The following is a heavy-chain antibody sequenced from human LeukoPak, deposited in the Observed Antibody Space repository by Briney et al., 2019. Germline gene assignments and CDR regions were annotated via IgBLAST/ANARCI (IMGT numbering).Heavy chain of an antibody. J-gene: IGHJ4*02. CDR2: INQDGSEK. CDR3: ARDRSGSY. D-gene: IGHD3-3*01. Sequence: PGGSLRLSCAASGITFSGYWMSCVSQAPGKGLEWVATINQDGSEKYYVDSVKGRFTISRDNAKNSLYLEMNSLRAEDTAIYYCARDRSGSYWGQGTLVTVSS. V-gene: IGHV3-7*05. CDR1: GITFSGYW.